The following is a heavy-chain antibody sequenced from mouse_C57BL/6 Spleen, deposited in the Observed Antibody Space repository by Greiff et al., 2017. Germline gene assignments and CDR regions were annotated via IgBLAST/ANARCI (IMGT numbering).Heavy chain of an antibody. J-gene: IGHJ2*01. CDR3: ARGSTTVVEDY. CDR2: INPNNGGT. Sequence: EVKLQQSGPELVKPGASVKISCKAYGYTFTDYYMNWVKQSHGKSLEWIGDINPNNGGTSYNQKFKGKATLTVDTSSSTAYMELRSLTSEDSAVYYCARGSTTVVEDYWGQGTTLTVSS. CDR1: GYTFTDYY. V-gene: IGHV1-26*01. D-gene: IGHD1-1*01.